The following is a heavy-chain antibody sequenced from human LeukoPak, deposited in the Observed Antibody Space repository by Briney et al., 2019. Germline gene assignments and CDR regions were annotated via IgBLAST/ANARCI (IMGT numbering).Heavy chain of an antibody. V-gene: IGHV3-7*01. CDR2: IKQDRSEK. Sequence: SGGSLRLSCAASGFTFTNYWMSWVRQAPGKGLELVANIKQDRSEKYYVDSVKGRFTISRDNAKNSLYLQMNSLRDEDTAVYYCARLREIPVFGVVTKSTSYFDYWGQGTLVTASS. D-gene: IGHD3-3*01. CDR3: ARLREIPVFGVVTKSTSYFDY. CDR1: GFTFTNYW. J-gene: IGHJ4*02.